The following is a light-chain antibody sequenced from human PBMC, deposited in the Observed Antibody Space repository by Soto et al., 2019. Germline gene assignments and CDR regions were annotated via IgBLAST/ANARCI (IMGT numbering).Light chain of an antibody. V-gene: IGLV2-14*01. Sequence: QSALTQPASVSGSPGQSITISCTGTSSDVGGYNYVSWYQQHPGKAPKLMIYDVSNRPSGVSNRFSGSKSGNTASLTISGLQAVVESDYYCSSYTSSSTDVCGTGTKVTVL. CDR2: DVS. CDR1: SSDVGGYNY. CDR3: SSYTSSSTDV. J-gene: IGLJ1*01.